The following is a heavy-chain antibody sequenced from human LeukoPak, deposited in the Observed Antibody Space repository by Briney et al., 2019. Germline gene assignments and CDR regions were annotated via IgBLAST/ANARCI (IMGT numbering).Heavy chain of an antibody. CDR1: GFTFSSYA. CDR2: ISGSGGST. V-gene: IGHV3-23*01. J-gene: IGHJ4*02. CDR3: AKVSELLWFGELFPPDY. Sequence: GGSLRPSCAASGFTFSSYAMSWVRQAPGKGLEWVLAISGSGGSTYYADSVKGRFTISRDNSKNTLYLQVNSLRAEDTAVYYCAKVSELLWFGELFPPDYWGQGTLVTVSS. D-gene: IGHD3-10*01.